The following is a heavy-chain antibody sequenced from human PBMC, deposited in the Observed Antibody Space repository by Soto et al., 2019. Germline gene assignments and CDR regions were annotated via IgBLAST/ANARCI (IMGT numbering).Heavy chain of an antibody. V-gene: IGHV4-4*02. J-gene: IGHJ3*02. CDR2: IHHRGSI. Sequence: TSETLSLTCAVSGGSISSINWWSWVRQPPGKGLEWIGEIHHRGSINYSPSLSSRLTISVDKSKNQFSLNLGSVTAADTAVYYCARVTESDAFDIWGQGTMVTVSS. CDR1: GGSISSINW. CDR3: ARVTESDAFDI.